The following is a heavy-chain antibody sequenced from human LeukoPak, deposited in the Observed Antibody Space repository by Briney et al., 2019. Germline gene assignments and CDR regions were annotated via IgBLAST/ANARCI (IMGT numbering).Heavy chain of an antibody. V-gene: IGHV3-23*01. CDR3: AKDQWSFSYFDY. CDR2: ISGTGGST. Sequence: GGSLRLSCAASGLTFSSYAMSWVRQAPGKGLEWVSAISGTGGSTYYADSVKGRFTISRDNSKNTLYLQMNSLRAEDTAVYYCAKDQWSFSYFDYWGQGTLVTVSS. CDR1: GLTFSSYA. J-gene: IGHJ4*02. D-gene: IGHD1-26*01.